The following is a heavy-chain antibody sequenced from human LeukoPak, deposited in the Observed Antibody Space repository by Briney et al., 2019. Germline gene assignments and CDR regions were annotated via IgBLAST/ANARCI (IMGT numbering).Heavy chain of an antibody. D-gene: IGHD5-12*01. CDR3: ARLGPEGGYVSTYNWFDP. CDR1: GFTFSSYW. V-gene: IGHV3-7*01. Sequence: QTGGSLRLSCAASGFTFSSYWMSWVRQAPGKGLEWVANIKQDGSEKYYVDSVKGRFTISRGSAKNSLYLQMNSLRAEDTAVYYCARLGPEGGYVSTYNWFDPWGQGALVTVSS. J-gene: IGHJ5*02. CDR2: IKQDGSEK.